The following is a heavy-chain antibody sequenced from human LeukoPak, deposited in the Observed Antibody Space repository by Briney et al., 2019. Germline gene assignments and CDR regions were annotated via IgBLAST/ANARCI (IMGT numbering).Heavy chain of an antibody. V-gene: IGHV3-64*02. CDR3: ATAETSGFYSY. CDR2: ITSNGAYT. D-gene: IGHD1-26*01. CDR1: GFTFSNYA. Sequence: GGSLRLSCAASGFTFSNYAMHWVRQTPGKGLEYVSAITSNGAYTYYADSVKGRFTISRDNFKSTLYLQVGSLSAEDMAVYYCATAETSGFYSYWGQGTLVTVSS. J-gene: IGHJ4*02.